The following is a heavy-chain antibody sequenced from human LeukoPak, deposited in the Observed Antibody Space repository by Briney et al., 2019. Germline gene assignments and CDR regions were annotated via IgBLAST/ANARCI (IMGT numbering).Heavy chain of an antibody. CDR1: GGSFSGYY. CDR2: INHSGST. V-gene: IGHV4-34*01. Sequence: SETLSLTCAVYGGSFSGYYWSWIRQPPGKGLEWIGEINHSGSTNYNPSLKSRVTISVDTSKNQFSLKLSSVTAADTAVYYCARRSRPYSLAYWGQGTLVTVSS. CDR3: ARRSRPYSLAY. J-gene: IGHJ4*02. D-gene: IGHD5-12*01.